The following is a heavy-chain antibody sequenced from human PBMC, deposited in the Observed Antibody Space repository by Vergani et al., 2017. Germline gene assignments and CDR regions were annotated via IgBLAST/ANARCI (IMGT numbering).Heavy chain of an antibody. CDR2: IYISGST. J-gene: IGHJ6*02. CDR1: GGSISSGSYY. CDR3: ARFXVVPAAMKAYGMDV. V-gene: IGHV4-61*02. Sequence: QVQLQESGPGLVKPSQTLSFTCTVSGGSISSGSYYWSWIRQPAGKGLEWIGRIYISGSTNYNPSLKSRVTISVDTSKNQFSLKLSSVTAADTAVYYCARFXVVPAAMKAYGMDVWGQGTTVTVSS. D-gene: IGHD2-2*01.